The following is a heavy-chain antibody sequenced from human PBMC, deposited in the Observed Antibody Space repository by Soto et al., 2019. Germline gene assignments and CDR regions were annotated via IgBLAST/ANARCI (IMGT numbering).Heavy chain of an antibody. J-gene: IGHJ5*02. Sequence: PSETLSLTCTVSGGSISSGGYYWSWIRQHPGKGLEWIGYIYYSGSTYYNPSLKSRATISVDTSKNQFSLKLSSVTAADTAVYYCARVRGGIVVVPADPDINWFDPWGQGTLVTVSS. CDR3: ARVRGGIVVVPADPDINWFDP. D-gene: IGHD2-2*01. CDR2: IYYSGST. V-gene: IGHV4-31*03. CDR1: GGSISSGGYY.